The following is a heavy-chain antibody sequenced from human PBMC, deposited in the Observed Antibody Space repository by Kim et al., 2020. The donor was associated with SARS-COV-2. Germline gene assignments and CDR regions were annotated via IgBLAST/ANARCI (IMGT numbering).Heavy chain of an antibody. J-gene: IGHJ4*01. D-gene: IGHD6-13*01. CDR3: ARGCWWGYSSSCMFDY. V-gene: IGHV4-34*01. CDR2: INHSGST. Sequence: SETLSLTCAVYGGSFSGYYWSWIRQPPGKGLEWIGEINHSGSTNYNPSLKSRVTISVDTSKNQFSLKLSSVTAADTAVYYCARGCWWGYSSSCMFDYWG. CDR1: GGSFSGYY.